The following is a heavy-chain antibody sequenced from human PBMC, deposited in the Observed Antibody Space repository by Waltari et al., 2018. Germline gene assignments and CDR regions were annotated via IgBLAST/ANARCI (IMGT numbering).Heavy chain of an antibody. CDR1: GGSFSGYY. CDR3: ARANMGYYYMDV. V-gene: IGHV4-34*01. J-gene: IGHJ6*03. CDR2: INHSGST. D-gene: IGHD3-16*01. Sequence: QVQLQQWGAGLLKPSETLSLTCAVYGGSFSGYYWSWIRQPPGKGLEWIGEINHSGSTNSNPSLKSRVTISVDTTKNQFSLKLSSVTAADTAVYYCARANMGYYYMDVWGKGTTVTVSS.